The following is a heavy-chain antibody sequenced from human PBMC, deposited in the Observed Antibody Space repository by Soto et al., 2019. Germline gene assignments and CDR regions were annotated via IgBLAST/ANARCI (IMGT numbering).Heavy chain of an antibody. CDR2: ISAYNDHT. CDR3: ARGTYFDY. J-gene: IGHJ4*02. D-gene: IGHD1-1*01. Sequence: QVQLVQSGAEVKKPGASVKVSCKAAGYTLTTYGVIWVRQAPGQGLEWVGWISAYNDHTNYAQKFQGRVTMTTDTSTSTAYMELRSLRSDDTAVYYCARGTYFDYWGQGTLVTVSS. V-gene: IGHV1-18*01. CDR1: GYTLTTYG.